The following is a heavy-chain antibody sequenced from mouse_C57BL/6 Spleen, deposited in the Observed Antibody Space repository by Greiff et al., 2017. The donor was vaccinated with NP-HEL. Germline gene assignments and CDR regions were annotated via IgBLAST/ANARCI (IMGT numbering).Heavy chain of an antibody. Sequence: VQLKESGPGLVKPSQSLSLTCSVTGYSITSGYYWNWIRQFPGNKLEWMGYISYDGSNNYNPSLKNRISITRDTSKNQFFLKLNSVTTEDTATYYCARDSLTGVGYWGQGTTLTVSS. CDR1: GYSITSGYY. CDR2: ISYDGSN. D-gene: IGHD4-1*01. V-gene: IGHV3-6*01. J-gene: IGHJ2*01. CDR3: ARDSLTGVGY.